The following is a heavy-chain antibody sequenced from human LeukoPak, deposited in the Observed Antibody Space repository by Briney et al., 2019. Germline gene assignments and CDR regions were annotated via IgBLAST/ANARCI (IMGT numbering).Heavy chain of an antibody. CDR3: ARGDFNDYGNYVDAFDI. V-gene: IGHV3-7*01. CDR1: GFTFSSYW. Sequence: GGSLRLSCAASGFTFSSYWMSWVRQAPGKGLEWLANIRQDGSEKYYVDSVKGRSTISRDNAKNSLYLQMNSLRAEDTAVYYCARGDFNDYGNYVDAFDIWGQGTMVTVSS. CDR2: IRQDGSEK. J-gene: IGHJ3*02. D-gene: IGHD4/OR15-4a*01.